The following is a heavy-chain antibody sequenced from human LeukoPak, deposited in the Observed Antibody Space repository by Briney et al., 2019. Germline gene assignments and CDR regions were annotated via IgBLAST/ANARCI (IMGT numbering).Heavy chain of an antibody. J-gene: IGHJ4*02. CDR2: IYYSGNT. V-gene: IGHV4-39*07. Sequence: PSETLSLTCTVSGGSISSSSYYWGWIRQPPGKGLEWIGSIYYSGNTYYNPSLKSRVTISVDTSKNQFSLKLSSVTAADTAVYYCARARDIVVDFDYWGQGTLVTVSS. CDR1: GGSISSSSYY. CDR3: ARARDIVVDFDY. D-gene: IGHD2-2*01.